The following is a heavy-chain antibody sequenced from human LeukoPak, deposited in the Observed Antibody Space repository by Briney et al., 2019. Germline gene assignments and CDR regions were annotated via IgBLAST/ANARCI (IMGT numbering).Heavy chain of an antibody. CDR2: INPSGGST. D-gene: IGHD5-12*01. CDR3: ARDLGSGYGYYYGMDV. J-gene: IGHJ6*02. CDR1: GYTFTSYF. Sequence: ASVKVSCKASGYTFTSYFMHWVRQAPGQGLEWMGIINPSGGSTSYAQKFQGRVTMTRDTSTSTVYMELSSLRSEDTAVYYCARDLGSGYGYYYGMDVWGQGTTVTVSS. V-gene: IGHV1-46*01.